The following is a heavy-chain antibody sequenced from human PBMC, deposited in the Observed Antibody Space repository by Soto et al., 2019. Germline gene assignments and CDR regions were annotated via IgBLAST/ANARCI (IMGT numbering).Heavy chain of an antibody. CDR2: IYHSGST. J-gene: IGHJ4*02. Sequence: SETLSLTCAVSGGSISSSNWWSWVRQPPGKGLEWIGEIYHSGSTNYNPSLKGRVTISVDKSKNQFSLKLSSVTAADTAVYYCARMAAARGTLNYFDYWGQGTLVTVSS. V-gene: IGHV4-4*02. CDR3: ARMAAARGTLNYFDY. CDR1: GGSISSSNW. D-gene: IGHD6-13*01.